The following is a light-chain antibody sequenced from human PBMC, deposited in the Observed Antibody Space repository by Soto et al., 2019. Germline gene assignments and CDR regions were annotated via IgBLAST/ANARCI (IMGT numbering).Light chain of an antibody. Sequence: GARVTITCRASENIGAWLAWYQQTPGKAPKLLIYKASSLQSGVPSRFSGGGSGTEFTLTISSLQSEDFAVYYCQQYKNWPLFGQGTRLEIK. J-gene: IGKJ5*01. V-gene: IGKV1-5*03. CDR3: QQYKNWPL. CDR1: ENIGAW. CDR2: KAS.